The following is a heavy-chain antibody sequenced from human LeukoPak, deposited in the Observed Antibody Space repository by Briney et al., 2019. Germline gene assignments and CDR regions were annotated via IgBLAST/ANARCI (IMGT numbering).Heavy chain of an antibody. CDR3: ARANYHGDYVSDY. V-gene: IGHV1-18*01. CDR2: ISAYNGNT. D-gene: IGHD4-17*01. J-gene: IGHJ4*02. CDR1: GYTFTSYG. Sequence: VASVKVSCKASGYTFTSYGISWVRQAPGQGLEWMGWISAYNGNTNYAQKLQGRVAMTTDTSTSTAYMELRSLRSNDTAVYYCARANYHGDYVSDYWGQGTLVTVSS.